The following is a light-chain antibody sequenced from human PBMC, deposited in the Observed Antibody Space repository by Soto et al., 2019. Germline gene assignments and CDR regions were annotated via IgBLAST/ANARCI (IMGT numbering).Light chain of an antibody. Sequence: QAVVTQPPSVSGAPGQRVTISCTGSSSNIGADYDVHWYQQVPGSAPKVLIFGNGNRPSGVPDRFSASKSGTSGSLAITGLRTEDEGDYYCQSFDSSLREVFGTGTKVTVL. V-gene: IGLV1-40*01. CDR2: GNG. J-gene: IGLJ1*01. CDR3: QSFDSSLREV. CDR1: SSNIGADYD.